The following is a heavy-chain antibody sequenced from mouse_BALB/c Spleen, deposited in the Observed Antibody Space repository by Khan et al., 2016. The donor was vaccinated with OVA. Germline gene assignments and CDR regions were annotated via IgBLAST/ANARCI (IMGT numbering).Heavy chain of an antibody. V-gene: IGHV1-7*01. Sequence: VQLQQSGAELAKPGASVKMSCKASGYTFTTYWMHWVKQRPGQGLEWIGYINPTSGYTDYNEKFKDRATLSADRSSSTAYMQLSSLTSEDSAVYYFTRDRIYYWGQGTTLTVSS. CDR3: TRDRIYY. CDR1: GYTFTTYW. CDR2: INPTSGYT. J-gene: IGHJ2*01.